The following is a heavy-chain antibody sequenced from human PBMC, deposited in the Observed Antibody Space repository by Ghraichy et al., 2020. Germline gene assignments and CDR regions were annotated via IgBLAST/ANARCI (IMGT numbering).Heavy chain of an antibody. CDR2: INHSGST. J-gene: IGHJ6*02. CDR3: VRGERSSIGSCMDV. D-gene: IGHD3-22*01. V-gene: IGHV4-34*01. CDR1: GGSFSDYY. Sequence: SQTLSLTCAVYGGSFSDYYWSWIRQPPGKGLEWIGEINHSGSTNYNPSLKSRVTISVDTSKNQFSLKLSSVTAADTAVYYCVRGERSSIGSCMDVWGQGTTVTVSS.